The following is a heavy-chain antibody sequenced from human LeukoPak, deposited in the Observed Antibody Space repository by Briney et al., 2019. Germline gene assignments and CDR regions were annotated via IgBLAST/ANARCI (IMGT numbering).Heavy chain of an antibody. D-gene: IGHD4-23*01. CDR2: IRWNSGSI. J-gene: IGHJ3*02. CDR3: AKDLGGGNSGSGAFDI. V-gene: IGHV3-9*01. Sequence: GRSLRLSCAASGFTFDDYGMHWVRQAPGKGLEWVSGIRWNSGSIGYADSVKGRFTISRDNAKNSLYLQMNSLRAEDTALYYCAKDLGGGNSGSGAFDIWGQGTMVTVSS. CDR1: GFTFDDYG.